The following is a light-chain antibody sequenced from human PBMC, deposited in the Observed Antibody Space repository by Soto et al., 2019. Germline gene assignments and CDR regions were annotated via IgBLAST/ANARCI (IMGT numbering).Light chain of an antibody. V-gene: IGKV1-5*01. CDR3: QQFGT. J-gene: IGKJ1*01. CDR1: QSISSW. CDR2: DAS. Sequence: GYRVTITCRASQSISSWLAWYQQKPGKAPKLLIYDASSLESGVPSRFSGSGSGTEFTLTISSLQPDDFATYYCQQFGTFGQGTKVDIK.